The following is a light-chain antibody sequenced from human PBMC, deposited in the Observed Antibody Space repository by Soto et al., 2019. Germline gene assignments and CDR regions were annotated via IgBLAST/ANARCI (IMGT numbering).Light chain of an antibody. CDR1: RSNIGAGYD. CDR2: SFN. Sequence: QSVLTQPPSVSGAPGQTVTISCTGSRSNIGAGYDIHWYQFLPGTAPKLLIYSFNKRPSGIPDRFSGSKSGTSASLAITGLQPKDEADYYCQSYDDSLSGSGVFGTGTKLTVL. V-gene: IGLV1-40*01. J-gene: IGLJ1*01. CDR3: QSYDDSLSGSGV.